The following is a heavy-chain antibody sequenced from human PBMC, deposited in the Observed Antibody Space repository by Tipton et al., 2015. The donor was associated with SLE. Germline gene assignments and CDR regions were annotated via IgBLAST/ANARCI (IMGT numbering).Heavy chain of an antibody. CDR1: GGSITSRY. CDR3: ARDSPGDFDWFDAFDI. CDR2: IYYSGTT. Sequence: TLSLTCTVSGGSITSRYWNWVRQPPGKGLEWIGYIYYSGTTSYNSSLKSRVTISVDTSKNQFSLKLSSVTAADTAVYYCARDSPGDFDWFDAFDIWGQGTMVTVSS. J-gene: IGHJ3*02. D-gene: IGHD3-9*01. V-gene: IGHV4-59*11.